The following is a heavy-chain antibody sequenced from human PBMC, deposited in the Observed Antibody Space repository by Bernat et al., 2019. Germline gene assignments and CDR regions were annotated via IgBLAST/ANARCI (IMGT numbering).Heavy chain of an antibody. CDR2: IFYDGTNK. J-gene: IGHJ4*02. D-gene: IGHD2-15*01. CDR1: AFTFNTYV. Sequence: QVQLMESGGGVVQPGRSLRLSCAASAFTFNTYVMHWVRQAPGKGLEWVAVIFYDGTNKNYADSVKGRFTISRDNSKNTLYLEMNSLRAEDTALYYCARGSGRLGPAGPFDYWGQGTLVTVSS. V-gene: IGHV3-33*01. CDR3: ARGSGRLGPAGPFDY.